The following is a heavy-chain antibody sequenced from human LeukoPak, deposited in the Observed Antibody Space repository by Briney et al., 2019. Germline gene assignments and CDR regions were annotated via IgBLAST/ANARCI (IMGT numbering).Heavy chain of an antibody. J-gene: IGHJ1*01. CDR2: IRYDGSNK. Sequence: GGSLRLSCAASGFTFSSYGMHWVRQAPGKGLEWVAFIRYDGSNKYYADSVKGRFTISRDNSKSTLYLQMNSLRAEDTAVYYCAKGGPFRIQLWLKYFQHWGQGTLVTVSS. D-gene: IGHD5-18*01. CDR3: AKGGPFRIQLWLKYFQH. V-gene: IGHV3-30*02. CDR1: GFTFSSYG.